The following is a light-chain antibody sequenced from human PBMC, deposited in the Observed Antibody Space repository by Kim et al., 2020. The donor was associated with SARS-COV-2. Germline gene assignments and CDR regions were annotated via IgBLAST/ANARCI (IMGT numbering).Light chain of an antibody. Sequence: QSALTQPASVSGSPGQSITISCTGTSSDVGGYNYVSWYQQHPGKAPKLMIYDVSNRPSGVSNRFSGSKSGNTDSLTISGLQAEDEAVYYCSSYTSSSPNVVFGGGTQLTVL. V-gene: IGLV2-14*03. J-gene: IGLJ2*01. CDR2: DVS. CDR3: SSYTSSSPNVV. CDR1: SSDVGGYNY.